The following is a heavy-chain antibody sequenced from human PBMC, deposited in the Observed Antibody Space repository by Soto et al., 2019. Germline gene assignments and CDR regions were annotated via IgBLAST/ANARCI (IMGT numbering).Heavy chain of an antibody. V-gene: IGHV3-73*02. J-gene: IGHJ4*02. CDR3: VIAYENSNYYFDY. CDR2: ISIKPNNYAT. CDR1: GFTFHGST. Sequence: DAQVVESGGGLVQPGESLRLSCVGSGFTFHGSTMPWVRQASGKGLEWIGLISIKPNNYATVYAASVTGRFTISRDDSNNTAFLQMNSLKTEDTAGYYCVIAYENSNYYFDYWGRGTLVTVSS. D-gene: IGHD3-22*01.